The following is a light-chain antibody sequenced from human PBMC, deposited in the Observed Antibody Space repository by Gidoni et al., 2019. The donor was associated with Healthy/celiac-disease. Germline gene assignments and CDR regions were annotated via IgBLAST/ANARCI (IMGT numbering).Light chain of an antibody. CDR3: QSYDSSLSGSVV. J-gene: IGLJ2*01. CDR1: SSNIGAGYD. V-gene: IGLV1-40*01. CDR2: GNS. Sequence: QSVLPQPPSVSGAPGQRVTISCTGSSSNIGAGYDVHWYQQLPGTAPKLLIYGNSNRPSGGPDRFSGSKSGTSASLAITGLQAEDEADYYCQSYDSSLSGSVVFGGGTKLTVL.